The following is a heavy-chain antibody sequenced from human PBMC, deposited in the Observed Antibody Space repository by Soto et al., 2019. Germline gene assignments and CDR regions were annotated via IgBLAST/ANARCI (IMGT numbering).Heavy chain of an antibody. CDR2: IYYSGST. CDR3: ARVAQEYDDYPGGAFDI. Sequence: PSETLSLTCTVSGGSISSGGYYWSWIRQHPGKGLEWIGYIYYSGSTYYNPSLKSRVTISVDTSKNQFSLKLSSVTAADTAVYYCARVAQEYDDYPGGAFDIWGQGTMVTVSS. CDR1: GGSISSGGYY. V-gene: IGHV4-31*03. J-gene: IGHJ3*02. D-gene: IGHD4-17*01.